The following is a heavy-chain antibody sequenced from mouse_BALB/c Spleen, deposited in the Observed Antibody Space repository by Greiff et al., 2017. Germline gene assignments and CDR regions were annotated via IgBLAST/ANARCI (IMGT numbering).Heavy chain of an antibody. Sequence: DVKLVESGGGLVKPGGSLKLSCAASGFTFSDYYMYWVRQTPEKRLEWVATISDGGSYTYYPDSVKGRFTISRDNAKNNLYLQMSSLKSEDTAMYYCAREDGKTQFAYWGQGTLVTVSA. CDR1: GFTFSDYY. J-gene: IGHJ3*01. CDR3: AREDGKTQFAY. V-gene: IGHV5-4*02. CDR2: ISDGGSYT. D-gene: IGHD2-1*01.